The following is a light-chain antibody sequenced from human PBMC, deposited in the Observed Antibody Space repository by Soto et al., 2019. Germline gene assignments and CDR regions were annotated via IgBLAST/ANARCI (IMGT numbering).Light chain of an antibody. Sequence: QSVLTQPPSVAGAPGQMVTISCTGSSSNIGAGYDVHWYQHLPGTAPKLLIHGNNNGPSGAPDRFSGSKSGTSASLAITGLQAEDEADYYCQSYDGSLSGFVFGTGTKVTVL. J-gene: IGLJ1*01. V-gene: IGLV1-40*01. CDR2: GNN. CDR1: SSNIGAGYD. CDR3: QSYDGSLSGFV.